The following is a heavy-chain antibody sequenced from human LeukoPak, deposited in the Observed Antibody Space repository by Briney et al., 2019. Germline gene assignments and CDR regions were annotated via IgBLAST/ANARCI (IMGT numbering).Heavy chain of an antibody. CDR3: AKDIGSYYDY. Sequence: GGSLRLSCAASGFTFSTYSMNWVRQAPGKGLEWVTFIQYDGSKKYYADSVKGRFTISRDNSKNTLYLEMNSLRAEDTAVYYCAKDIGSYYDYWGQGILVTVSS. CDR1: GFTFSTYS. CDR2: IQYDGSKK. V-gene: IGHV3-30*02. D-gene: IGHD3-10*01. J-gene: IGHJ4*02.